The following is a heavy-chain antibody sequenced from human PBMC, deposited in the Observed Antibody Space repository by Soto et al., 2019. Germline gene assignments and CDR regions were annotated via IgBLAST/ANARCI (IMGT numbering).Heavy chain of an antibody. V-gene: IGHV4-39*01. CDR1: GGSISSSSYY. CDR2: IYYSGST. CDR3: ARQNFGPLSLLWFGESPFDY. D-gene: IGHD3-10*01. J-gene: IGHJ4*02. Sequence: SGTLSLTCTVSGGSISSSSYYWGWIRQPPGKGLEWIGSIYYSGSTYYNPSLKSRVTISVDTSKNQFSLKLSSVTAADTAVYYCARQNFGPLSLLWFGESPFDYWGQGTLVTVSS.